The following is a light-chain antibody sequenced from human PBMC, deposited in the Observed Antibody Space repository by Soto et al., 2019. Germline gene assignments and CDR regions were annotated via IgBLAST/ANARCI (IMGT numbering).Light chain of an antibody. Sequence: EIVMTQSPATLSLSPGERAALSCRASQSINSELAWYQQKPGQPPRLLIYGASTRATGVPARFTGSESGSEFTLTISGLQSEDFAVYYCQQGHNWPLTSGQGTRLEI. CDR1: QSINSE. J-gene: IGKJ2*01. V-gene: IGKV3-15*01. CDR2: GAS. CDR3: QQGHNWPLT.